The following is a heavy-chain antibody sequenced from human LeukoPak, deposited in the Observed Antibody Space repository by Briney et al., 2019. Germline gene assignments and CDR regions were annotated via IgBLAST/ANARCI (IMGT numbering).Heavy chain of an antibody. CDR2: IDSSATTT. V-gene: IGHV3-48*03. D-gene: IGHD5-12*01. CDR1: RFYFSTYD. Sequence: GGSLRLSCTASRFYFSTYDMKWVRQAPGKGLESVSYIDSSATTTYYAGSVQGRFTISRDNAKNSLYLQMRSLRVEDTAFYYCASAHGGSGYDRPFDYWGQGTLVTVSS. J-gene: IGHJ4*02. CDR3: ASAHGGSGYDRPFDY.